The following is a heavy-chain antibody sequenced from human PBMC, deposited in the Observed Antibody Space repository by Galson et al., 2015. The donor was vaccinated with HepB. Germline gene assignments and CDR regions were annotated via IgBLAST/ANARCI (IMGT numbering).Heavy chain of an antibody. V-gene: IGHV4-34*01. CDR3: ASSPRDVLGSYRFAS. CDR2: INHTGST. D-gene: IGHD3-16*02. J-gene: IGHJ4*02. CDR1: GESFSNYY. Sequence: LSLTCAVYGESFSNYYWSWIRQPPGKGLEWIGEINHTGSTSYNPSLKSRVTISIDTSKKQFSLNLNSVTAADTAVYYCASSPRDVLGSYRFASWGQGTLVTVSS.